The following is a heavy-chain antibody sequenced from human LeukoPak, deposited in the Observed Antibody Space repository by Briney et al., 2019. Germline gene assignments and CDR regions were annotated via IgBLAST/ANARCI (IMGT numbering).Heavy chain of an antibody. CDR2: INSDGSST. D-gene: IGHD5-12*01. J-gene: IGHJ4*02. CDR3: ASDREMATISGFDY. Sequence: GGSLRLSCAASGFTFSTYWMHWVRQGPGKGLVWVSRINSDGSSTTYADSVKGRFTISRDNAKNTLYLQMHSLRAEDTAVYYCASDREMATISGFDYWGQGTLVTVSS. V-gene: IGHV3-74*03. CDR1: GFTFSTYW.